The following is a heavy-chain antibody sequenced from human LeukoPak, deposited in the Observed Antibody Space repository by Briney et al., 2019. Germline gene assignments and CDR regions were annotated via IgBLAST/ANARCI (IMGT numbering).Heavy chain of an antibody. V-gene: IGHV3-23*01. CDR3: XNPLSPGLYSSGWDAFDI. D-gene: IGHD6-19*01. Sequence: GGSLRLSCAASGFTFSSYAMSWVRQAPGKGLEWVSAISGSGGSTYYADSVXGRFTISRDNSKNTLYLQMNSLRAEDTAVYYXXNPLSPGLYSSGWDAFDIWGQGTMVTVSS. CDR1: GFTFSSYA. J-gene: IGHJ3*02. CDR2: ISGSGGST.